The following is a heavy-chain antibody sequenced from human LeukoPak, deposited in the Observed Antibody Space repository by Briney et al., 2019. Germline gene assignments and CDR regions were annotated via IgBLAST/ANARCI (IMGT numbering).Heavy chain of an antibody. CDR2: INHSGST. CDR1: GGSFSGYY. D-gene: IGHD2-2*01. J-gene: IGHJ5*02. V-gene: IGHV4-34*01. CDR3: AAWGYCSSTSCYGPWFDP. Sequence: SETLSLTCAVYGGSFSGYYWSWIRQPPGKGLEWIGEINHSGSTNYNPSLKSRVTISVDTSKNQFSLKVSSVTAADTAVYYCAAWGYCSSTSCYGPWFDPWGQGTLVTVSS.